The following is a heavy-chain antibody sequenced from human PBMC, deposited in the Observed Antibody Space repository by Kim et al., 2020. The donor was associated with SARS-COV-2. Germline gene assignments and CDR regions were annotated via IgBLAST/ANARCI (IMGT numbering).Heavy chain of an antibody. CDR3: ARDAMVRGVQDAFDI. Sequence: GGSLRLSCAASGFTFSSYSMNWVRQAPGKGLEWVSSISSSSSYIYYADSVKGRFTISRDNAKNSLYLQMNSLRAEDTAVYYCARDAMVRGVQDAFDIWGQGTMVTVSS. CDR2: ISSSSSYI. V-gene: IGHV3-21*01. J-gene: IGHJ3*02. D-gene: IGHD3-10*01. CDR1: GFTFSSYS.